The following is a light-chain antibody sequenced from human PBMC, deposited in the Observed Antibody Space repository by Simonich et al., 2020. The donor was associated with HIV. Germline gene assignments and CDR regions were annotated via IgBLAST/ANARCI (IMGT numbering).Light chain of an antibody. CDR1: QNIAGN. J-gene: IGKJ4*01. Sequence: EIVMTQSPATLSVSPGERATLSCRASQNIAGNLAWYQQKPGQAPRLFTYDASTRATGIPARFSGSGSGTEFTLTISSMQSEDCAVYYCQQYNNRPLIFGGGTKVEIK. CDR2: DAS. V-gene: IGKV3-15*01. CDR3: QQYNNRPLI.